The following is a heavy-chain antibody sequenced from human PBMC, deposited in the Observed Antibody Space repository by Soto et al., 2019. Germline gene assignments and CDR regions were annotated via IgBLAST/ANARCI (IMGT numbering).Heavy chain of an antibody. V-gene: IGHV1-46*03. J-gene: IGHJ4*02. Sequence: QVQLVQPGAEVKKPGASVKFSCKASGYIFTNFYIHWVRQAPGQGLEWIGIIILNGGSTNYAQNFQGRVTMTSDRPTSTVYIFLSSLRSEDTAVYYCTRGIASGDYWGQVTLITVSS. CDR2: IILNGGST. CDR1: GYIFTNFY. CDR3: TRGIASGDY.